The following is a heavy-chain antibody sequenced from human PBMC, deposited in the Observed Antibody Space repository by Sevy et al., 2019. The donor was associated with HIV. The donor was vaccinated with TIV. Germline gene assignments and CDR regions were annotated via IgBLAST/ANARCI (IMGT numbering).Heavy chain of an antibody. J-gene: IGHJ4*02. D-gene: IGHD3-22*01. CDR3: AKDQGDFGIVVVLHS. CDR1: GFTFSSYA. Sequence: GGSLRLSCAASGFTFSSYAMSWVRQAPGKGLEWVSAISGSGASTYYADSVKGRFTISRDNSKNTLYLQMNSLRAEDTAVYYCAKDQGDFGIVVVLHSWGQGTLVTVSS. CDR2: ISGSGAST. V-gene: IGHV3-23*01.